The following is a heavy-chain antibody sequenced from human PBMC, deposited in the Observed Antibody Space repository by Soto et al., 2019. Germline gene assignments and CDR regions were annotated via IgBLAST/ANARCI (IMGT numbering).Heavy chain of an antibody. CDR2: IYYSGST. CDR3: ARGFAIGWYTYYFDY. D-gene: IGHD6-19*01. J-gene: IGHJ4*02. Sequence: SETLSLTCTVSGGSISSDDYYWSLIRQAPGKGLEWIGYIYYSGSTYYNPSLKSRVTISVDTSKNQFSLKLNSVTAADTAVYYCARGFAIGWYTYYFDYWGQGPLVTVSS. V-gene: IGHV4-30-4*01. CDR1: GGSISSDDYY.